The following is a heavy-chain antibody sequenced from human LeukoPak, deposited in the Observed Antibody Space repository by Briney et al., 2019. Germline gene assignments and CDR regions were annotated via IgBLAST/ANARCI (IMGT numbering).Heavy chain of an antibody. J-gene: IGHJ4*02. V-gene: IGHV3-53*01. CDR1: GFTFSSYW. CDR3: ARSDDSSGDY. D-gene: IGHD3-22*01. CDR2: IYSGGST. Sequence: GGSLRLSCAASGFTFSSYWMSWVRQAPGKGLEWVSVIYSGGSTYYADSVKGRFTISRDNSKNTLYLQMNSLRAEDTAVYYCARSDDSSGDYWGQGTLVTVSS.